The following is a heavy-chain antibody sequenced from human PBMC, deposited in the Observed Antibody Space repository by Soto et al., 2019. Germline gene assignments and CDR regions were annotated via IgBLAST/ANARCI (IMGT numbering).Heavy chain of an antibody. CDR3: ARDKEVYSGDYYYYYGMDV. CDR2: ILYDGSNK. J-gene: IGHJ6*02. D-gene: IGHD4-17*01. CDR1: GFTFSSYA. V-gene: IGHV3-30-3*01. Sequence: QVQLVESGGGVVQPGRSLRLSCAASGFTFSSYAMHWVRQAPGKGLEWVAVILYDGSNKYYADSVKGRFTISRDNSKNTLYLQMNSLRAEDTAVYYCARDKEVYSGDYYYYYGMDVWGQGTTVTVSS.